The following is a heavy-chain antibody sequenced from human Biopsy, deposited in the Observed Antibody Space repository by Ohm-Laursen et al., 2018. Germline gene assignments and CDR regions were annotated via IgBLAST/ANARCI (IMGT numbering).Heavy chain of an antibody. J-gene: IGHJ4*02. D-gene: IGHD3-16*01. V-gene: IGHV1-46*01. CDR2: ISPSYSTT. Sequence: ASVKVSCKTSGYTFTNYYIHWVRQGFGQGPEWMGTISPSYSTTVYAQKFQGRITMTSDTSTTTVYMELSSLRSEDTATYYCARRRGADFDYWGQGTLVTVSS. CDR1: GYTFTNYY. CDR3: ARRRGADFDY.